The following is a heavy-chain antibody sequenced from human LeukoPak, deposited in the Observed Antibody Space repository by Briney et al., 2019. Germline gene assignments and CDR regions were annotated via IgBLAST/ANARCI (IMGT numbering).Heavy chain of an antibody. D-gene: IGHD3-16*01. V-gene: IGHV4-39*07. CDR1: GGSISSSSYY. CDR3: ARAMITFGDYYFDY. J-gene: IGHJ4*02. Sequence: SETLSLTCTVSGGSISSSSYYWGWIRQPPGKGLEWIGSIYYSGSTYYNPSLKSRVTISVDTSKNQFSLKLSSVTAADTAVYYCARAMITFGDYYFDYWGQGTLVTVSS. CDR2: IYYSGST.